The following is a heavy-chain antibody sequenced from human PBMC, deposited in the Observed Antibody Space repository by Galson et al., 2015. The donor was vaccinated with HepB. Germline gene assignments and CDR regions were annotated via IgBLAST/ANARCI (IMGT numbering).Heavy chain of an antibody. CDR2: INPNSGDT. V-gene: IGHV1-2*04. D-gene: IGHD3-22*01. Sequence: SVKVSCKASKYAFNGYYVHWVRQAPGQGLEWMGWINPNSGDTNYAQKFKGWVTMTRDTSISAAYMELSRLTSDDTAVYYCTRGIYYDTGAFSLWGQGTLVTVSS. CDR3: TRGIYYDTGAFSL. CDR1: KYAFNGYY. J-gene: IGHJ4*02.